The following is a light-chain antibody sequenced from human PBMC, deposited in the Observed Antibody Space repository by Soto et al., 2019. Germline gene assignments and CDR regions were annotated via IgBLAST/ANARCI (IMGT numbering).Light chain of an antibody. J-gene: IGLJ1*01. CDR2: AVS. CDR1: SSDVGLYDY. CDR3: SSYTTASSYV. Sequence: SVLTQPASVSGSPGQSITISCTGTSSDVGLYDYVSWYQQHPGKAPQLMIYAVSNRPSGVSNRFSASKSGNTASLFISGLQAEDEADYYCSSYTTASSYVFGPGTKVAVL. V-gene: IGLV2-14*01.